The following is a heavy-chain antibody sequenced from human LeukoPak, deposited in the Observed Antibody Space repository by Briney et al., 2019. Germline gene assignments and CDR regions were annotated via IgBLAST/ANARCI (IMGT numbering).Heavy chain of an antibody. CDR1: GYTFTGYY. CDR2: INPNSGGT. Sequence: ASVKVSCKASGYTFTGYYMHWVRQAPGQGLEWMGWINPNSGGTNYAQKFQGRVTMTRDTSISTAYMELSRLRSDDTAVYYCARTLVGATDWFDPWGQGTLVTVPS. J-gene: IGHJ5*02. CDR3: ARTLVGATDWFDP. V-gene: IGHV1-2*02. D-gene: IGHD1-26*01.